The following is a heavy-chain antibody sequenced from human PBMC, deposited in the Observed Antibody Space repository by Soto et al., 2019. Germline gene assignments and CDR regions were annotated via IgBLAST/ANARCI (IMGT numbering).Heavy chain of an antibody. V-gene: IGHV3-20*01. CDR2: INWNGGST. CDR1: GFTFDDYG. D-gene: IGHD2-2*01. Sequence: GGSLRLSCAASGFTFDDYGMSWVRQAPGKGLEWVSGINWNGGSTGYADSVKGRFTISRDNAKNSLYLQMNSLRAEDTALYHCARAPGYCSSTSCYEYYFDYWGQGTLVTVSS. CDR3: ARAPGYCSSTSCYEYYFDY. J-gene: IGHJ4*02.